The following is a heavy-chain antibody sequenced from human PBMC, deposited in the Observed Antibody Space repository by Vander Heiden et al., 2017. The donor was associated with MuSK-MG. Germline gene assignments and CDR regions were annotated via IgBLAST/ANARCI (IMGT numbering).Heavy chain of an antibody. D-gene: IGHD6-13*01. J-gene: IGHJ6*03. V-gene: IGHV4-34*01. CDR1: GGSFSGYY. CDR2: INHSGST. Sequence: QVQLQQRGAGLLKPSETLSLTCAVDGGSFSGYYWSWIRQPPGKGLEWIGEINHSGSTNYNPSLKSRVTISVDTSKNQFSLKLSSVTAADTAVYYCARTGSSWPDYYMDVWGKGTTVTVSS. CDR3: ARTGSSWPDYYMDV.